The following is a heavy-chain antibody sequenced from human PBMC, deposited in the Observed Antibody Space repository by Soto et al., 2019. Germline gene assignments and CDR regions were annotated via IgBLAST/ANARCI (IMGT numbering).Heavy chain of an antibody. D-gene: IGHD3-10*01. V-gene: IGHV3-48*02. Sequence: GGSLRLSCAASGFTFSSYSMNWVRQAPGKGLEWVSYISSSSSTIYYADSVKGRFTISRDNAKNSPYLQMNSLRDEDTAVYYCARVPVTMVRGVSPYYYYGMAVWGQGTTVTVSS. CDR1: GFTFSSYS. J-gene: IGHJ6*02. CDR2: ISSSSSTI. CDR3: ARVPVTMVRGVSPYYYYGMAV.